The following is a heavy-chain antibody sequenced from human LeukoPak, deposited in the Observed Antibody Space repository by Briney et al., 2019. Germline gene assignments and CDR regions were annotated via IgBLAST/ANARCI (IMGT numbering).Heavy chain of an antibody. V-gene: IGHV4-39*07. CDR3: ARDVYGSSSYFALDI. Sequence: SETLSLTCNVSGGSLNTGSYYWGWIRQPPGKGLEYIGSIYHSGRAFYNPSLTSPVTISIDTSNNQFFLEVNSVTAADTAIYYCARDVYGSSSYFALDIWGQGTVVTVSS. D-gene: IGHD3-22*01. CDR1: GGSLNTGSYY. CDR2: IYHSGRA. J-gene: IGHJ3*02.